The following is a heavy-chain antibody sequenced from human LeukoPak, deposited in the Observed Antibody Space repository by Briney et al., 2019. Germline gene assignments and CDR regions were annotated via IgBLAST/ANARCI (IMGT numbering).Heavy chain of an antibody. D-gene: IGHD3-22*01. Sequence: PSETLSLTCTVSGGSISSYYWSWIRQPPGKGLEWIGYIYNSGSTNYNPSLKSRVTISVDTSKNQFSLKLRSVTAADTAVYYCARGPGSGYYYVDYWGQGTLVTVSS. CDR3: ARGPGSGYYYVDY. CDR1: GGSISSYY. J-gene: IGHJ4*02. V-gene: IGHV4-59*01. CDR2: IYNSGST.